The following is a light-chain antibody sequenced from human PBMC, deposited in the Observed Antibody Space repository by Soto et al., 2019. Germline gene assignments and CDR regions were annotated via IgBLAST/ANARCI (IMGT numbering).Light chain of an antibody. Sequence: EIVLTQSPGTLSLSPGERATLSCRASQSVSSSYLAWYQQKPGQAPRLLIYGASSMATGIPDRFSGGGSGTDFTLTISRLEPEDFAVYYWQQYGTLPFTFGPGIKVDIK. CDR3: QQYGTLPFT. CDR1: QSVSSSY. CDR2: GAS. V-gene: IGKV3-20*01. J-gene: IGKJ3*01.